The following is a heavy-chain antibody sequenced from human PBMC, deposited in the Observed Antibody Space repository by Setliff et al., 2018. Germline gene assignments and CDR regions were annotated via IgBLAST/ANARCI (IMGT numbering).Heavy chain of an antibody. J-gene: IGHJ6*02. CDR1: GGSISSYY. D-gene: IGHD3-16*02. V-gene: IGHV4-34*01. CDR2: INHSGST. Sequence: SETLSLTCTVSGGSISSYYWSWIRQPPGKGLEWIGEINHSGSTNNNPSLKSRVTISVDTSKSQFSLKLSSVTAADTAVYYCARGKVLYDYVWGSYRYEDYYYGMDVWGQGTTVTVSS. CDR3: ARGKVLYDYVWGSYRYEDYYYGMDV.